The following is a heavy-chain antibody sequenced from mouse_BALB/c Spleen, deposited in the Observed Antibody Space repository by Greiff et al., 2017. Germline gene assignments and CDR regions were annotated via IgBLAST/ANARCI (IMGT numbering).Heavy chain of an antibody. Sequence: EGKLMESGPELVKPGASMKISCKASGYSFTGYTMNWVKQSHGKNLEWIGLINPYNGGTSYNQKFKGKATLTVDKSSSTAYMELLSLTSEDSAVYYCARYYDYGYYYAMDYWGQGTSVTVSS. CDR2: INPYNGGT. V-gene: IGHV1-18*01. CDR1: GYSFTGYT. J-gene: IGHJ4*01. D-gene: IGHD2-4*01. CDR3: ARYYDYGYYYAMDY.